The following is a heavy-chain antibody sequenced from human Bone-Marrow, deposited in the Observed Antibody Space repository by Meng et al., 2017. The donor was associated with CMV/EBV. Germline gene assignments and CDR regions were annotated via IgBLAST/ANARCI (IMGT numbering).Heavy chain of an antibody. Sequence: GGSLRLSCTASGFTFSSYSMNWVRQAPGKGLEWVSSISSSSSYIYYADSVKGRFTISRDNAKNSLYLQMNSLRAEDTAVYYCAREGEYIVGATAKKRVGVLVYWGQGTRVTVSS. D-gene: IGHD1-26*01. CDR1: GFTFSSYS. V-gene: IGHV3-21*01. CDR2: ISSSSSYI. CDR3: AREGEYIVGATAKKRVGVLVY. J-gene: IGHJ4*02.